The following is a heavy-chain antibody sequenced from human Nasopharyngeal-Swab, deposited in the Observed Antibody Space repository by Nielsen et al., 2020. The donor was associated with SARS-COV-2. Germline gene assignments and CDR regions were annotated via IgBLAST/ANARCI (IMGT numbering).Heavy chain of an antibody. CDR1: GFTFSDYY. J-gene: IGHJ6*02. CDR3: ATLYGSGIYAGYYYYYGMDV. D-gene: IGHD3-10*01. Sequence: GESLKISCAASGFTFSDYYMSWIRQAPGKGLGWVSYISSSGSTIYYADSVKGRFTISRDNAKNSLYLQMNSLRAEDTAVYYCATLYGSGIYAGYYYYYGMDVWGQGTTVTVSS. CDR2: ISSSGSTI. V-gene: IGHV3-11*04.